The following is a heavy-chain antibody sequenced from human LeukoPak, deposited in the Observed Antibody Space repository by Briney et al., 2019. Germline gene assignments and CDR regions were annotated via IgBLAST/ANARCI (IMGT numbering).Heavy chain of an antibody. Sequence: PSETLSLTCTVSGGSISSYYCSWIRQPPGKGLEWIGEIYHSGSTNYNPSLKSRVTISVDKSKNQFSLKLSSVTAADTAVYYCARVIAAAGLFDYWGQGTLVTVSS. CDR3: ARVIAAAGLFDY. CDR2: IYHSGST. J-gene: IGHJ4*02. CDR1: GGSISSYY. D-gene: IGHD6-13*01. V-gene: IGHV4-59*12.